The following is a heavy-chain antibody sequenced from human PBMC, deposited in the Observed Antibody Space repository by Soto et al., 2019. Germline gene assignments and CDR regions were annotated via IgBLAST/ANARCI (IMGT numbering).Heavy chain of an antibody. Sequence: EVQLVESGGGLVQPGGSLRLSCAASGFTFRIYSMNWIRQAPGKGLEWVSYMTSDMKTIHYADSVKGRFTISRDNARNSVYLQMTSLRDEDRAGYYCARSVEGQFDYWGQGALVTVSS. D-gene: IGHD6-19*01. CDR2: MTSDMKTI. V-gene: IGHV3-48*02. CDR3: ARSVEGQFDY. J-gene: IGHJ4*02. CDR1: GFTFRIYS.